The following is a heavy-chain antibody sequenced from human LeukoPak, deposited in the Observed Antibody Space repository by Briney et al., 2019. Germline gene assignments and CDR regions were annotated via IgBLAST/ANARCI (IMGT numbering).Heavy chain of an antibody. CDR2: ISNSESYI. Sequence: PGGSLRLSCAASGFTFSTYSMNWSRQAPGKGLEWVSSISNSESYIYYADSVKGRFTISRDNSKNTLYLQMNSLRAEDTAVYSCAREGLWVGPDSGKTRHPYWEIWGQGTMVTVSS. CDR1: GFTFSTYS. J-gene: IGHJ3*02. V-gene: IGHV3-21*01. D-gene: IGHD2-21*01. CDR3: AREGLWVGPDSGKTRHPYWEI.